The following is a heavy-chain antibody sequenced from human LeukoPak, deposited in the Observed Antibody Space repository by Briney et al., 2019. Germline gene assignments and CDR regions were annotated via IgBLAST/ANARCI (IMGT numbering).Heavy chain of an antibody. D-gene: IGHD6-6*01. V-gene: IGHV4-59*01. CDR1: GGSISSYY. J-gene: IGHJ6*02. CDR2: IYYSGST. CDR3: ARRPSVGYYGMDV. Sequence: PSETLSLTCTVSGGSISSYYWSWIRQPPGKGLEWIGYIYYSGSTNYNPSLKSRVTISVDTSKNQFSLKLSSVTAADTAVYYCARRPSVGYYGMDVWGQGTTVTVSS.